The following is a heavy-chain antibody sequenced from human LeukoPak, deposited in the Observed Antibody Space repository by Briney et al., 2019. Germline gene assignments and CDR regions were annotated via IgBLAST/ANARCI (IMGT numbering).Heavy chain of an antibody. CDR2: ISTAGDT. Sequence: GGSLRLSCAASGFTFSSYDMHWVRQATGKGLEWVSAISTAGDTYYPGSVKGRFTISRENAKNSLYLQMNSLRAGDTAVYYCARAHRYSYGIFDYWGQGTLVTVSS. D-gene: IGHD5-18*01. J-gene: IGHJ4*02. CDR3: ARAHRYSYGIFDY. CDR1: GFTFSSYD. V-gene: IGHV3-13*01.